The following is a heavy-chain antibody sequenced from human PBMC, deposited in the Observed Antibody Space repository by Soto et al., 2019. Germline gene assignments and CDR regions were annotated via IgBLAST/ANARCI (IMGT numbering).Heavy chain of an antibody. D-gene: IGHD2-15*01. CDR3: ARDLAGFPDY. CDR1: GYSFTSYG. J-gene: IGHJ4*02. V-gene: IGHV1-18*01. CDR2: ISAYNGNR. Sequence: QVQLVQSGAEVKKPGASVKVSCKASGYSFTSYGISWVRQAPGQGLEWMGWISAYNGNRKYAQKFQGRVTMTTDTSTTTAYMDLKSPRAYDTAVYYCARDLAGFPDYRSQETRVTV.